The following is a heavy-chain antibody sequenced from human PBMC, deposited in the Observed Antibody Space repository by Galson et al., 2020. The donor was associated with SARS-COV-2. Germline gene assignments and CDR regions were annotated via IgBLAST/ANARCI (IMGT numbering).Heavy chain of an antibody. CDR1: GFSFDDYG. V-gene: IGHV3-20*04. D-gene: IGHD2-15*01. CDR3: ARGPLYCGGNCYFVED. J-gene: IGHJ4*02. Sequence: GGSLRLSCAASGFSFDDYGMSWVRQAPGPGLEWVSSINWNGHSTGYADSVKGRFTISRDNAKNSLYLQLNSLRAEDTAFYFCARGPLYCGGNCYFVEDWGQGTLVIVSS. CDR2: INWNGHST.